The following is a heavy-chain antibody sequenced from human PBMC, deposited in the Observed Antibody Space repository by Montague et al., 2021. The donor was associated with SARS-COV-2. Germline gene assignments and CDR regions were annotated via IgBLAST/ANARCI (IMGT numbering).Heavy chain of an antibody. Sequence: SETLSLTCAVYGGSFSGYYWSWIRQPPGKGLEWIGEINHSGSTNXXPSLKGRVTISVDTSKNQFSLKLSSVTAADTAVYYCARGGVTIFGVVITGKGLFRYWGQGTLVTVSS. J-gene: IGHJ4*02. CDR1: GGSFSGYY. CDR2: INHSGST. CDR3: ARGGVTIFGVVITGKGLFRY. V-gene: IGHV4-34*01. D-gene: IGHD3-3*01.